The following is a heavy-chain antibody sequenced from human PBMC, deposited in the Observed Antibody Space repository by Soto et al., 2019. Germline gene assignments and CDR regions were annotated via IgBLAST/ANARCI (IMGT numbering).Heavy chain of an antibody. J-gene: IGHJ4*03. Sequence: GAPVKVSCKASGYTFTNYAIHWVRQAPEQRLEWMAGMSAGRGNTKYSEKCPGRDTIIRDRFASTGDMELSSLRFEDTAVYAWARDVPSGPPLYCGGDCSFEPCGQGTLVTVSS. V-gene: IGHV1-3*01. CDR3: ARDVPSGPPLYCGGDCSFEP. D-gene: IGHD2-21*02. CDR2: MSAGRGNT. CDR1: GYTFTNYA.